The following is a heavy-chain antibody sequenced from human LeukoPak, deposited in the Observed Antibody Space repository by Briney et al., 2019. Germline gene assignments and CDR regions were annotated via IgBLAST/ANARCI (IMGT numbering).Heavy chain of an antibody. CDR1: GGSISSYY. Sequence: SETLSLTCTVSGGSISSYYWSWIRQPPGKGLEWIGEINHSGSTNYNPSLKSRVTISVDTSKNQFSLKLSSVTAADTAVYYCARGALVKAGMVRGGIDYWGQGTLVTVSS. CDR2: INHSGST. J-gene: IGHJ4*02. D-gene: IGHD3-10*01. V-gene: IGHV4-34*01. CDR3: ARGALVKAGMVRGGIDY.